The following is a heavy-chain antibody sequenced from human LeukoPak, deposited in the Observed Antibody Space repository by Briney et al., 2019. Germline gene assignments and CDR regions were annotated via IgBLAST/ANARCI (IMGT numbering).Heavy chain of an antibody. CDR3: ARDGAFWGIDYYYYMDV. D-gene: IGHD3-16*01. CDR1: GFTFSSYA. CDR2: ISYDGSNK. J-gene: IGHJ6*03. V-gene: IGHV3-30*04. Sequence: GGSLRLSCAASGFTFSSYAMHWVRQAPGKGLEWVAVISYDGSNKYYADSVKGRFTISRDNAKNSLYLQMNSLRAEDTAVYYCARDGAFWGIDYYYYMDVWGKGTTVTVSS.